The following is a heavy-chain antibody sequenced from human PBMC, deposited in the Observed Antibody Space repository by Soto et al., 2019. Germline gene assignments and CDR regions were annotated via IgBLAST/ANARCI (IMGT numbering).Heavy chain of an antibody. CDR2: IYYSGTT. J-gene: IGHJ5*01. Sequence: SETLSLTCTVSGDSISSGGYYWSWIRQHPGKGLEWIGYIYYSGTTYYNPSFESRVSISADTSENQFSLKVKSVTVADTAVYYCASTYYTGATGAYDSRAQRTPVPVSS. CDR1: GDSISSGGYY. V-gene: IGHV4-31*03. D-gene: IGHD2-8*02. CDR3: ASTYYTGATGAYDS.